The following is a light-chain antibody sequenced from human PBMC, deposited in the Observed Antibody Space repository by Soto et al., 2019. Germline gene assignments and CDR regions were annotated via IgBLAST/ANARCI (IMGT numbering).Light chain of an antibody. CDR1: QSVLYSSNNKNY. CDR3: QQHYSTPIT. J-gene: IGKJ5*01. CDR2: WAS. V-gene: IGKV4-1*01. Sequence: ESLMRQTKASLAVSLGEGATINCKSSQSVLYSSNNKNYLAWYQLKPGQPPNLLIYWASTRESGVPDRFSGSGSGTDFTLTISSLQAEDVAVYYCQQHYSTPITFGQGTRLEV.